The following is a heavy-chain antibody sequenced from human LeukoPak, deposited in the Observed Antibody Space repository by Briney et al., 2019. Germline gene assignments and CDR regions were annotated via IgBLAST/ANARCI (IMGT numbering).Heavy chain of an antibody. CDR3: ARSLTGPTLAGYYMDV. D-gene: IGHD7-27*01. Sequence: GASVEVSCKASGYTFTSYGISWVRQAPGQGLEWMGWISAYNGNTNYAQKLQGRVTMTTDTSTSTAYMELRSLRSDDTAVYYCARSLTGPTLAGYYMDVWGKGTTVTVSS. CDR1: GYTFTSYG. V-gene: IGHV1-18*01. CDR2: ISAYNGNT. J-gene: IGHJ6*03.